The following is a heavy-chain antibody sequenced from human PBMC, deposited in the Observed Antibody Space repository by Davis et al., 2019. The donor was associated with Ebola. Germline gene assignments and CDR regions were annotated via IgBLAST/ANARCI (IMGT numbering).Heavy chain of an antibody. CDR3: AKGSGGGCYSGLDF. CDR2: VRSHGSDD. CDR1: GFTFNIFD. Sequence: GGSLRLSCAASGFTFNIFDMHWVRQAPGRGLEWVAFVRSHGSDDHYAGSVKGRFTISRDNSRNTLYLQMNSLRAEDTAVYYCAKGSGGGCYSGLDFWGQGTLVTVYS. J-gene: IGHJ4*02. D-gene: IGHD2-15*01. V-gene: IGHV3-30*02.